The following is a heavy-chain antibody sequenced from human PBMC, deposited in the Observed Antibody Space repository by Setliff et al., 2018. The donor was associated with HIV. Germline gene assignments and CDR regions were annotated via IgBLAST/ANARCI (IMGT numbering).Heavy chain of an antibody. CDR1: GGSMNNYY. CDR3: ARAQTQRAVVAWSRYYFDY. Sequence: PSETLSLTCIVSGGSMNNYYWNWVRKTPGRGLDWLGCIYENNYTNYTVSLRSRVTISMDTSKIQFSLTLRSVTAADRAIYYCARAQTQRAVVAWSRYYFDYWGQGALVTVSS. CDR2: IYENNYT. J-gene: IGHJ4*02. D-gene: IGHD2-21*01. V-gene: IGHV4-59*01.